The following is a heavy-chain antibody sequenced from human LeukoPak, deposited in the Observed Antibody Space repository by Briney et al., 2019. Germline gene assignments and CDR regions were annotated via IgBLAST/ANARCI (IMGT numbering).Heavy chain of an antibody. J-gene: IGHJ6*02. CDR3: ARDGITIFGVATGSDYYYYGIDV. CDR2: IKQDGSEK. CDR1: GFTFSNYW. D-gene: IGHD3-3*01. Sequence: AGGSLRLSCAASGFTFSNYWKSWVRQAPGKGLEWVANIKQDGSEKYYVDSVKGRFTISRDNAKNSLYLQMNSLRAEDTAVYYCARDGITIFGVATGSDYYYYGIDVWGQGTTVTVSS. V-gene: IGHV3-7*01.